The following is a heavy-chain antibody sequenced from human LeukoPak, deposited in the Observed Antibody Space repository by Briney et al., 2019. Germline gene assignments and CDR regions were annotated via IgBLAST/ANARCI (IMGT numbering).Heavy chain of an antibody. V-gene: IGHV4-39*07. D-gene: IGHD6-19*01. J-gene: IGHJ4*02. CDR3: ARGPPYSSGWHWGHPFDY. Sequence: ETLSLTCTVSGGSISSSSYYWGWIRQPPGKGLEWIGSIYYSGSTYYNPSLKSRVTISVDTSKNQFSMKLSSVTAADTAVYYCARGPPYSSGWHWGHPFDYWGQGTLVTVSS. CDR1: GGSISSSSYY. CDR2: IYYSGST.